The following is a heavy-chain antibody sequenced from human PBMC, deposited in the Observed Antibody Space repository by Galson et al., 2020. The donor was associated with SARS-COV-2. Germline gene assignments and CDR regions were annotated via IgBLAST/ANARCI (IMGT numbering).Heavy chain of an antibody. CDR1: GYTFTSYD. Sequence: ASVKVSCKASGYTFTSYDINWVRQATGQGLEWMGWMNPNSGNTGYAQKFQGRVTMTRNTSISTAYMELSSLRSEDTAVYYCARGDTVYDSSGYMFYYYGMDVWGQGTTVTVSS. CDR3: ARGDTVYDSSGYMFYYYGMDV. CDR2: MNPNSGNT. V-gene: IGHV1-8*02. J-gene: IGHJ6*02. D-gene: IGHD3-22*01.